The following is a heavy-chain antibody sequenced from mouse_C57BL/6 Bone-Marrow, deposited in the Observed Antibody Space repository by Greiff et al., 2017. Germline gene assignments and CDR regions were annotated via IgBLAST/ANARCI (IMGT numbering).Heavy chain of an antibody. V-gene: IGHV5-6*02. CDR2: ISSGGRYP. J-gene: IGHJ4*01. D-gene: IGHD1-1*01. Sequence: EVMLVESGGDLVKPGGSLKLSCAASGFTFSSYGLSWVRQTPDKRLEWVATISSGGRYPYYPDSVKGRVTISRDHAKNTLYLQMSSLKSADTAVYYCARHPLRFITTVVAFYYYARDYWGQGTSVTVSS. CDR3: ARHPLRFITTVVAFYYYARDY. CDR1: GFTFSSYG.